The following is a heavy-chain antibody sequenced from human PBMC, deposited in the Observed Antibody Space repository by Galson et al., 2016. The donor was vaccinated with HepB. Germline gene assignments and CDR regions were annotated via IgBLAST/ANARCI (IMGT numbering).Heavy chain of an antibody. CDR1: GFTFSSYA. CDR2: ISGSGGST. CDR3: AKAGGATRGSVDY. D-gene: IGHD1-26*01. Sequence: SLRLSCAASGFTFSSYAMSWVRQAPGKGLECVSSISGSGGSTSYADSVKGRITISRDNSKNTLYLRLSSLRAEDTAVYYCAKAGGATRGSVDYWGQGTLVTASS. J-gene: IGHJ4*02. V-gene: IGHV3-23*01.